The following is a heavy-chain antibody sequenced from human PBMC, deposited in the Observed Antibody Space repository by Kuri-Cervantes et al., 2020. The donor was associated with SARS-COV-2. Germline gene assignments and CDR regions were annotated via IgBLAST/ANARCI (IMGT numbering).Heavy chain of an antibody. Sequence: GGSLRLSCAASGFTFSSYSMNWVRQAPGKGLEWVSSISSSSSYIYYADSVKGRFTISRDNSKNTLYLQMSSLRAEDTAVYYCASDRAGDTIFGVVIDYWGQGTLVTVSS. V-gene: IGHV3-21*01. J-gene: IGHJ4*02. D-gene: IGHD3-3*01. CDR2: ISSSSSYI. CDR1: GFTFSSYS. CDR3: ASDRAGDTIFGVVIDY.